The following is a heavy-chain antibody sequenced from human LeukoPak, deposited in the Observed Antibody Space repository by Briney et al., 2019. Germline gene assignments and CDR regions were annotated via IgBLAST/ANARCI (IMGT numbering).Heavy chain of an antibody. CDR1: GFTFSNYA. J-gene: IGHJ4*02. CDR3: ARGRQLGGPTTVYFDY. CDR2: ISNDGRNE. D-gene: IGHD3-16*01. Sequence: GGSLRLSCAASGFTFSNYAMHWVRQAPGKGLEWVAVISNDGRNEYYADYVKGRLTISRDNSKNTPYLQMDSLRAEDTAVYFCARGRQLGGPTTVYFDYWGQGTLVTVSS. V-gene: IGHV3-30*04.